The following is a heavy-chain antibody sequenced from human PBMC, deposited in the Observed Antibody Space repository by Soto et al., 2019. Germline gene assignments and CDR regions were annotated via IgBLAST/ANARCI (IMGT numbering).Heavy chain of an antibody. CDR1: GFAFNSHC. J-gene: IGHJ4*02. D-gene: IGHD3-16*02. Sequence: EVQLVESGGGLVQPGGSLRLSCAASGFAFNSHCMHWVRQAPGEGLVWVSRINSDGTSTDYAESVKGRFTISRDNAKNTLYRQMNSLGVEDRGVYSCGSPDRASFRYTVAYWGQGTLVTVSS. CDR2: INSDGTST. CDR3: GSPDRASFRYTVAY. V-gene: IGHV3-74*02.